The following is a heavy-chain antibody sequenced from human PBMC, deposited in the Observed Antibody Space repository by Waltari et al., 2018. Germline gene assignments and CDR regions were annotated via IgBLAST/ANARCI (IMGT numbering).Heavy chain of an antibody. CDR3: ARGEYSSSSWGRNWFDP. V-gene: IGHV4-34*01. CDR1: GGSFSGYY. CDR2: INNSGST. J-gene: IGHJ5*02. D-gene: IGHD6-6*01. Sequence: QVQLQQWGAGLLKPSETLSLTCAVYGGSFSGYYWSWIRQPPGKGLEWIGEINNSGSTNYNPALKSRVTRSVDTSRNQFSLKLSSVTAADTAVYYCARGEYSSSSWGRNWFDPWGQGTLVTVSS.